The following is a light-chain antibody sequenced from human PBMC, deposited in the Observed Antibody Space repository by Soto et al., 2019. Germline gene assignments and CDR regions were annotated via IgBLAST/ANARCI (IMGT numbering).Light chain of an antibody. Sequence: IVLTQSPDTLSLSPGERATLSCRASQGISNTYLAWYKQKPGQAPRLLIYGASFRATGISDRFTGSGSGTDLTLTITRLEPEDFAVYYCQQFGGSSRTFGQGTKVDIK. CDR1: QGISNTY. CDR2: GAS. J-gene: IGKJ1*01. CDR3: QQFGGSSRT. V-gene: IGKV3-20*01.